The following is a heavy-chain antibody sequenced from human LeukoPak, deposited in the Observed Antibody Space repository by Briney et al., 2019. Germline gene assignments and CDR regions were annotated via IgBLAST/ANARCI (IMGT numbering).Heavy chain of an antibody. CDR3: ARDRTTVTGREWYFDL. Sequence: PSETLSLTCTVSGGSISSGGYYWTWIRQHPGKGLEWIGYMYYSGSPHYNPSLKSRVTMSVDTSKNQFSLILGAVTVADTAVYYCARDRTTVTGREWYFDLWGRGTLVTVSS. J-gene: IGHJ2*01. D-gene: IGHD4-17*01. CDR1: GGSISSGGYY. CDR2: MYYSGSP. V-gene: IGHV4-31*03.